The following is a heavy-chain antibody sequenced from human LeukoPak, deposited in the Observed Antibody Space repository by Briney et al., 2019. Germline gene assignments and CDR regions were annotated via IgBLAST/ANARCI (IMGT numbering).Heavy chain of an antibody. CDR2: VYYTGYS. Sequence: SETLSLTCSVSGGLISSSGNFYWGWIRQVPGKGLEWIGSVYYTGYSYDNPSLKSRVTVSVDTSKNQFSLKLNSVTAADAAIYYCARQGAITARRTHYYAMDVWGPGTTVTVSS. CDR3: ARQGAITARRTHYYAMDV. J-gene: IGHJ6*02. D-gene: IGHD1-20*01. CDR1: GGLISSSGNFY. V-gene: IGHV4-39*01.